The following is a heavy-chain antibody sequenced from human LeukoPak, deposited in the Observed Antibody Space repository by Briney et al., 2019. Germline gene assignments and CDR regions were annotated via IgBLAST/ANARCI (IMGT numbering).Heavy chain of an antibody. J-gene: IGHJ4*02. CDR1: GGSFSGYY. D-gene: IGHD2-2*01. Sequence: PSETLSLTCAVYGGSFSGYYWSWIRQPPGKGLEWIGYIYYSGSTNYNPSLKSRVTISVDTSKNQFSLKLSSVTAADTAVYYCARGQIVVVPAAPGPIDYWGQGTLVTVSS. V-gene: IGHV4-59*12. CDR3: ARGQIVVVPAAPGPIDY. CDR2: IYYSGST.